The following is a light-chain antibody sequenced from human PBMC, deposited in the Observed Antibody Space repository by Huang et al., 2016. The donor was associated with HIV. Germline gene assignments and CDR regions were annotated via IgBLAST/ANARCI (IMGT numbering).Light chain of an antibody. CDR2: ETF. Sequence: ERVLTQSPGTLCVSPGERATLSCRTSQGIGNSLAWYQLKPGQAPRLLIYETFIRASDIPARFSGGGSEIDFTLTISGLQSEDSAVYYCQQYHEWPRTFGQGTKVEIK. CDR1: QGIGNS. J-gene: IGKJ2*01. CDR3: QQYHEWPRT. V-gene: IGKV3-15*01.